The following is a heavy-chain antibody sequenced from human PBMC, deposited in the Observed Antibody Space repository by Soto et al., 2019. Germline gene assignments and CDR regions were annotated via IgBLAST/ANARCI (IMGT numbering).Heavy chain of an antibody. CDR2: IYYSGST. Sequence: SETLSLTCTVSGGSISSYYWSWIRQPPGKGLEWIGYIYYSGSTNYNPSLKSRVTISVDTSKNQFSLKLSSVTAADTAVYYCARGSGYGHHIDYWGQGTLVTVSS. J-gene: IGHJ4*02. V-gene: IGHV4-59*01. CDR1: GGSISSYY. CDR3: ARGSGYGHHIDY. D-gene: IGHD4-17*01.